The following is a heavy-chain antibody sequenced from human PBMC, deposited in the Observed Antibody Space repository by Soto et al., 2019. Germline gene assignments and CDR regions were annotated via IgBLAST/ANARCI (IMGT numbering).Heavy chain of an antibody. CDR3: ARGDYYDIHDY. Sequence: QVQLVQSGADVKKPGASVKFSCKASGYTFTGYAIHWVRQAPGQRLEWMGWINAGNGNTKYSQKFQGRVTITRDTSASTAYMELSSLRSEDTAVYYCARGDYYDIHDYWGQGTLVTVSS. J-gene: IGHJ4*02. CDR2: INAGNGNT. V-gene: IGHV1-3*01. CDR1: GYTFTGYA. D-gene: IGHD3-22*01.